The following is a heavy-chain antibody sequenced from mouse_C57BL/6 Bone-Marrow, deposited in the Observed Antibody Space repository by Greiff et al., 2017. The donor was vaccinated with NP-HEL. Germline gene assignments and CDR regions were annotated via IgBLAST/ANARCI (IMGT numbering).Heavy chain of an antibody. Sequence: EVNVVESGGGLVQPKGSLKLSCAASGFSFNTYAVNWVRQAPGKGLEWVARIRSKSNNYATYYADSVKDRFTISRDDSESMLYLQMNNLKTEDTAMYYCVRNYYWYFDVWGTGTTVTVSS. J-gene: IGHJ1*03. D-gene: IGHD1-3*01. CDR2: IRSKSNNYAT. V-gene: IGHV10-1*01. CDR1: GFSFNTYA. CDR3: VRNYYWYFDV.